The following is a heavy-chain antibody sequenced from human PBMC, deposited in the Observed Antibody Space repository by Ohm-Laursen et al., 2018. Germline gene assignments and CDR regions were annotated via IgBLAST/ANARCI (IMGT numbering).Heavy chain of an antibody. CDR3: TSHMAIDY. CDR2: IRSKANSYAI. V-gene: IGHV3-73*01. Sequence: SLRLSCSASGFTFSGSAMHWVRQASGKGLEWVGRIRSKANSYAIAYAASVKGRFTISRDDSKNTAYLQMNSLKTEDTAVYYCTSHMAIDYWGQGTLVTVSS. J-gene: IGHJ4*02. CDR1: GFTFSGSA. D-gene: IGHD5-24*01.